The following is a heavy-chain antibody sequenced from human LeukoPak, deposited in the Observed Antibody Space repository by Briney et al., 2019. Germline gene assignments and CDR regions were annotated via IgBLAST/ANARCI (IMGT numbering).Heavy chain of an antibody. CDR2: IYYSGST. V-gene: IGHV4-39*01. CDR1: Y. Sequence: YMSWIRQPPGKGLEWIGSIYYSGSTYYNPSLKSRVTISVDTSKNQFSLKLSSVTAADTAVYYCARHSRYYYDSSGRHYWGQGTLVTVSS. CDR3: ARHSRYYYDSSGRHY. D-gene: IGHD3-22*01. J-gene: IGHJ4*02.